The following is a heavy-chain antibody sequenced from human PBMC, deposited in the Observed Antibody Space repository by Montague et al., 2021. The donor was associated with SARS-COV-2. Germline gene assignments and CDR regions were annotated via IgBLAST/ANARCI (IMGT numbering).Heavy chain of an antibody. Sequence: SETLSLTCTVSGDSISNYYWSWIRRPPGKGLEWPGYIYYSGSTNYNPPLKSRVTISVDTSKNQFPLRLSSVTAADTAVYYCARLPYILPGYAYFDFWGQGSLVIVSS. V-gene: IGHV4-59*08. CDR3: ARLPYILPGYAYFDF. CDR1: GDSISNYY. D-gene: IGHD3-9*01. CDR2: IYYSGST. J-gene: IGHJ4*02.